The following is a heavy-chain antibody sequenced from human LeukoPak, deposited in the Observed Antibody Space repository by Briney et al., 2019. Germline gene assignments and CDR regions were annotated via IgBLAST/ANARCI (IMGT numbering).Heavy chain of an antibody. Sequence: GGSLRLSCAASGFTLSSYAMSWVRQAPGKGLEWVSAISGSGGSTYYADSVKGRFTISRDNSKNTLYLQMNSLRAEDTAVYYCAKDDADIVVVVAAVDYWGQGTLVTVSS. J-gene: IGHJ4*02. CDR1: GFTLSSYA. CDR3: AKDDADIVVVVAAVDY. CDR2: ISGSGGST. D-gene: IGHD2-15*01. V-gene: IGHV3-23*01.